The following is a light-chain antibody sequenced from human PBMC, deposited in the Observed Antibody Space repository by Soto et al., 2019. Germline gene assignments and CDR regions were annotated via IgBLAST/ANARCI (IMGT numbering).Light chain of an antibody. CDR1: QSVDNF. V-gene: IGKV3-11*01. CDR3: QQRNSWASLT. CDR2: DIS. Sequence: EIVLSQCPATLSLSPGERATLSCRASQSVDNFLAWYQQKAGQAPRLLIYDISKRATGIPARFSGSGSGTDFTLTISSLEPEDFAVYYCQQRNSWASLTFGGGTRVEIK. J-gene: IGKJ4*01.